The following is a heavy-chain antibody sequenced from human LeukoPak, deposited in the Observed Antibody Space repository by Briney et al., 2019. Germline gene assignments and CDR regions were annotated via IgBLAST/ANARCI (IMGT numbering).Heavy chain of an antibody. V-gene: IGHV3-30-3*01. Sequence: GGSLRLSCAASGFTFSSYAMHWVRQAPGKGLEWVAVISYDGSNKYYADSVKGRFTISRDNSKNTLYLQMNSLRAEDTAVYYCARDFLPGIAAASTLGYWGQGTLVTVSS. D-gene: IGHD6-13*01. CDR2: ISYDGSNK. CDR1: GFTFSSYA. CDR3: ARDFLPGIAAASTLGY. J-gene: IGHJ4*02.